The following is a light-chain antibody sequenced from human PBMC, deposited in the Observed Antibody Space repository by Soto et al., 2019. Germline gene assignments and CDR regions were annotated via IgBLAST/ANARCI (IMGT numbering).Light chain of an antibody. Sequence: EIVLTQSPGTLSLSPGERATLSCRASQSITSNLLAWYQQKPDQAPRLLMFGAISRPGGIPDRFSGSGSGTDFTLTINRLEPEDFAVYYCQQYDRSPYTFGQGTKLEIK. CDR1: QSITSNL. J-gene: IGKJ2*01. CDR2: GAI. CDR3: QQYDRSPYT. V-gene: IGKV3-20*01.